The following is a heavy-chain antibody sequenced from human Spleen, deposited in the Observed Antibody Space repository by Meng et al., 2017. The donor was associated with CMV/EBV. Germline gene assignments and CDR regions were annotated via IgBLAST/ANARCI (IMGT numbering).Heavy chain of an antibody. CDR2: INPSGGST. V-gene: IGHV1-46*01. D-gene: IGHD3-3*01. CDR3: ARGVHDLPGFWSGYGGWFDP. CDR1: GYTFTRYY. Sequence: ASVKVSCKASGYTFTRYYMHWVRQAPGQGLEWMGIINPSGGSTRYAQKFQGRVTMTRDTSTSTVYMELSSLRSEDTAVYYCARGVHDLPGFWSGYGGWFDPWGQGTLVTVSS. J-gene: IGHJ5*02.